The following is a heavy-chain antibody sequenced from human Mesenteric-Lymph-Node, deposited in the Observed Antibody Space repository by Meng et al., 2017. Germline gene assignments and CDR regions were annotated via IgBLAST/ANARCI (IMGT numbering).Heavy chain of an antibody. J-gene: IGHJ2*01. CDR3: ARESLDRESSGWDDWYFDL. V-gene: IGHV3-13*01. CDR2: VGRGGDT. Sequence: GESLKISCEASGFTFRDYDFHWVRQAPGKGLEWVSAVGRGGDTYYPGSVKGRFTMSKENARNSGYLQMNSLTAGDTAVYYCARESLDRESSGWDDWYFDLWGRGTLVTVSS. D-gene: IGHD6-19*01. CDR1: GFTFRDYD.